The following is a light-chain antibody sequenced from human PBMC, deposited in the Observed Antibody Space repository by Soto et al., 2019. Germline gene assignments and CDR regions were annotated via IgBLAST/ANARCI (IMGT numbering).Light chain of an antibody. CDR3: QQYDTLPT. Sequence: DIQMTQSPSSLSASVGDRVTITCQASQDISNYLNWYQQKPGKAPKLLIYDASYLETGVPSRFSGGGSGTDFTFTISSLQPEDIATYYCQQYDTLPTFXPGTKVDIK. CDR2: DAS. V-gene: IGKV1-33*01. CDR1: QDISNY. J-gene: IGKJ3*01.